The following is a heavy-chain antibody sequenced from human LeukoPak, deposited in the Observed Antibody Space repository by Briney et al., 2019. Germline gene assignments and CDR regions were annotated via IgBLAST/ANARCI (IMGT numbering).Heavy chain of an antibody. CDR3: AKGRPLSTYYYDSSGYYYLDY. CDR2: INSDGSST. J-gene: IGHJ4*02. CDR1: GFTFSSYW. Sequence: GGSLRLSCAASGFTFSSYWMHWVRQAPGKGLVWVSRINSDGSSTSYADSVKGRFTISRDNSKNTLYLQMNSLRAEDTAVYYCAKGRPLSTYYYDSSGYYYLDYWGQGTLVTVSS. V-gene: IGHV3-74*01. D-gene: IGHD3-22*01.